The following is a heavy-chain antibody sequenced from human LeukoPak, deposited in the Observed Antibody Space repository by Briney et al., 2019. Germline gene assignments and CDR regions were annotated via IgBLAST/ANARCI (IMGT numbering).Heavy chain of an antibody. V-gene: IGHV3-7*01. D-gene: IGHD3-22*01. J-gene: IGHJ4*02. CDR1: GFTVSRNY. CDR3: ARDQQGGYYDSSGYPTGYFDY. Sequence: GGSLRLSCAASGFTVSRNYMSWVRQAPGKGLGWVANIKQDGSEKYYVDSVKGRFTISRDNAKNSLYLQMNSLRAEDTAVYYCARDQQGGYYDSSGYPTGYFDYWGQGTLVTVSS. CDR2: IKQDGSEK.